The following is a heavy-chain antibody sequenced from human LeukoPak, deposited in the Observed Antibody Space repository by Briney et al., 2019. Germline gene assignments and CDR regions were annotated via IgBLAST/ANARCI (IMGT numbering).Heavy chain of an antibody. V-gene: IGHV4-39*01. J-gene: IGHJ6*02. CDR1: GDSFTSRTYY. Sequence: PSETLSLTCTVSGDSFTSRTYYWGWVRQPPGKGLEYIGTISSNGSPYYNPSLKSRVTLSVDTSKNQFSLKLSSVTAADTAVYYCARGRISGMDVWGQGTTVTVSS. D-gene: IGHD2-15*01. CDR2: ISSNGSP. CDR3: ARGRISGMDV.